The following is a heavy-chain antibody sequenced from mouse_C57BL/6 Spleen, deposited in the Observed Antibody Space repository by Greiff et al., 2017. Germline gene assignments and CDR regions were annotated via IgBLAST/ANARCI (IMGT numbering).Heavy chain of an antibody. CDR2: INPNSGST. J-gene: IGHJ2*01. D-gene: IGHD1-3*01. V-gene: IGHV1-64*01. CDR1: GYTFTSYW. Sequence: QVQLQQSGAELVKPGASVKLSCKASGYTFTSYWMHWVKQRPGQGLEWIGMINPNSGSTNYNEKFKGKATLTVDKSSSTAYMQLSSLTSEDSAVYYCARWNNSRLDDWGQGTTVTVSS. CDR3: ARWNNSRLDD.